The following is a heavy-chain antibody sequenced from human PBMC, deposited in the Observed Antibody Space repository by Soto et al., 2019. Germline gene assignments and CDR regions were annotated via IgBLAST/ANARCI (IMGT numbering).Heavy chain of an antibody. Sequence: GESLKISCKCSGYSFTSYWIGLVRQMPGKGLEWMGIIYPGDSDTRYSPSFQGQVTISADKSISTAYLQWSSLKASDTAMYYCASPSLPTDYYYCGMDVWGQGTTVTVSS. CDR3: ASPSLPTDYYYCGMDV. D-gene: IGHD1-1*01. CDR2: IYPGDSDT. CDR1: GYSFTSYW. V-gene: IGHV5-51*01. J-gene: IGHJ6*02.